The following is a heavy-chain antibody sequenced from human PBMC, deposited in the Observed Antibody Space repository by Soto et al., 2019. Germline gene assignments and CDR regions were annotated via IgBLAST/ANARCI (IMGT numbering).Heavy chain of an antibody. D-gene: IGHD3-3*01. V-gene: IGHV3-30*18. CDR1: GFTFSSYG. CDR2: ISYDGSNK. Sequence: QVQLVESGGGVVQPGRSLRLSCAASGFTFSSYGMHWVRQAPGKGLEWVAVISYDGSNKYYADSVKGRFTISRDNSKNTLYLQMNSLRAEDTAVYYCAKDPHDFWSGYFDYWGQGTLVTVSS. J-gene: IGHJ4*02. CDR3: AKDPHDFWSGYFDY.